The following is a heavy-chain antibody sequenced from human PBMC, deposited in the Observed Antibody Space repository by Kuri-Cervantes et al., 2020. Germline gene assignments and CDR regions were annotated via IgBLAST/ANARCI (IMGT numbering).Heavy chain of an antibody. Sequence: GSVRLSCTVSGGSISSYYWSWIRQPPGKGLEWIGYIYYSGSTNYNPSLKSRVTISVDTSKNQFSLKLSSVTAADTAVYYCARVLYYDSSGYYVGAFDIWGQGTMVTVSS. CDR1: GGSISSYY. CDR2: IYYSGST. V-gene: IGHV4-59*01. J-gene: IGHJ3*02. CDR3: ARVLYYDSSGYYVGAFDI. D-gene: IGHD3-22*01.